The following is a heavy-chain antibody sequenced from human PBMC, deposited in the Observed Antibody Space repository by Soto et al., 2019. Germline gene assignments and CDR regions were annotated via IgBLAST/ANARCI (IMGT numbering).Heavy chain of an antibody. CDR3: ARGRGSGYYYYYYMDV. CDR2: INHSGST. D-gene: IGHD3-3*01. J-gene: IGHJ6*03. CDR1: GGSFSGYY. Sequence: PSETLSLTCAVYGGSFSGYYWSWIRQPPGKGLEWIGEINHSGSTNYNPSLKSRVTISVDTSKNQFSLKLSSVTAADTAVYYCARGRGSGYYYYYYMDVWGKGTTVTVSS. V-gene: IGHV4-34*01.